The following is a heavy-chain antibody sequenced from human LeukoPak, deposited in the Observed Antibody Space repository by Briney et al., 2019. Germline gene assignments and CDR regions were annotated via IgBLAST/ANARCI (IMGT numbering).Heavy chain of an antibody. CDR2: IYNSGST. J-gene: IGHJ5*02. D-gene: IGHD6-13*01. CDR1: GFTFDDYG. V-gene: IGHV4-38-2*01. Sequence: GSLRLSCAASGFTFDDYGMSWVRQAPGKGLEWIGTIYNSGSTYYNASFESRVTISVDTSKNQFSLKLSSVTAADTAVYYCARAYSSSWYFNWFDPWGQGTLVTVSS. CDR3: ARAYSSSWYFNWFDP.